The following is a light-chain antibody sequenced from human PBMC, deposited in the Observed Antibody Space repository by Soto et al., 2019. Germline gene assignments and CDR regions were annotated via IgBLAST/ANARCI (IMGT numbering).Light chain of an antibody. Sequence: EIVLTQSPATLSLSPGERATLSCRASQSVSSYLAWYQQKPGQAPRLLIYDASNRATGIPARFSGSGSGTDFTLTISSLEPEDFAVYYCHQYADSPHTFGQGTKLEIK. CDR1: QSVSSY. CDR2: DAS. J-gene: IGKJ2*01. CDR3: HQYADSPHT. V-gene: IGKV3-11*01.